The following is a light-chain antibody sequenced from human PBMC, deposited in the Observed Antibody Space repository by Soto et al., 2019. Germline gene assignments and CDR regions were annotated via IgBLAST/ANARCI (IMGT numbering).Light chain of an antibody. CDR1: SSDVGSYNL. CDR3: CAYAGSSTGDG. J-gene: IGLJ1*01. V-gene: IGLV2-23*02. Sequence: QSALTQPASVSGSPGQSITISCTGTSSDVGSYNLVSWYQQHPGKAPKLMIYEVSKRPSGVSNRFSGSQSGNTASLTISVLQAEDEAYYDCCAYAGSSTGDGLGGETKGTGL. CDR2: EVS.